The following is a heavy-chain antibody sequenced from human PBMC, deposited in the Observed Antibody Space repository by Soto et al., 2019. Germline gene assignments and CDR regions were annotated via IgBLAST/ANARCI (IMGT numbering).Heavy chain of an antibody. CDR2: VYYTGST. D-gene: IGHD6-13*01. V-gene: IGHV4-59*01. CDR1: GGSISGSY. Sequence: SETLSLTCIVSGGSISGSYWSWIRQSPGKGLEWLGYVYYTGSTNYSPSLRSRVSISVDTSKNEFSLRLSSVTAADTAVYFCARSVAAPGANIDYWAQGTQDPV. J-gene: IGHJ4*02. CDR3: ARSVAAPGANIDY.